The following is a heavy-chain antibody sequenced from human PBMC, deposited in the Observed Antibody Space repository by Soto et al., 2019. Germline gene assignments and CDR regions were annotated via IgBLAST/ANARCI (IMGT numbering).Heavy chain of an antibody. J-gene: IGHJ6*02. V-gene: IGHV4-4*02. Sequence: SETLSLTCAVSGGSISSNNWWSWVRQPPGKGLEWIGEIYHTGSTNYNPSLKSRVTISVDKSKNQFSLKLSSVTAADTAVYYCARQLVPPEYYYGMDVWGQGTTVTVSS. CDR3: ARQLVPPEYYYGMDV. CDR1: GGSISSNNW. CDR2: IYHTGST. D-gene: IGHD6-13*01.